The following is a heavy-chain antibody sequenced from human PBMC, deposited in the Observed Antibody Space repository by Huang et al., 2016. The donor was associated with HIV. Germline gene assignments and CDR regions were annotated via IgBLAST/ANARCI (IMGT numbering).Heavy chain of an antibody. V-gene: IGHV4-39*01. CDR2: IFFTGTV. J-gene: IGHJ4*02. Sequence: QLQLQQSGPGLVKPSETLSLTCSVSGGAISSSGYYWEWIRHPPGKGLECVCSIFFTGTVYNNPSLKSRATISIDASENRFSLNLTSVTAADTALYFCARHRTSSYIDSWGRGSLVTVSS. CDR1: GGAISSSGYY. CDR3: ARHRTSSYIDS. D-gene: IGHD3-10*01.